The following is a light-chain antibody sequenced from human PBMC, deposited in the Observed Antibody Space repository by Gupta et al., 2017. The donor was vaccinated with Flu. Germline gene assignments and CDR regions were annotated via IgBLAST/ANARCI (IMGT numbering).Light chain of an antibody. CDR3: QQENRWPQT. V-gene: IGKV3-15*01. J-gene: IGKJ1*01. CDR1: QSISNN. Sequence: PAPLSVPPGEAATLSCRASQSISNNLAWYQQKPGQPPRLLIYDASTRATGFPARFSGGGSGTEFTLTISSLQSEEFAVYYCQQENRWPQTFGQGTKIEIK. CDR2: DAS.